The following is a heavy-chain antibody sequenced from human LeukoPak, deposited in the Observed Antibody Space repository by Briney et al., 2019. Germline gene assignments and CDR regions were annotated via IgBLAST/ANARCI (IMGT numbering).Heavy chain of an antibody. CDR3: ARSSYGALDS. CDR2: ISGTGGAI. V-gene: IGHV3-48*01. Sequence: GGSLRLSCAASGFTFSSNTMYWVRQAPGKGLEWVSLISGTGGAIYYADSVKGRFTISRDNVKNSLYLQMNSLRAEDTAVYSCARSSYGALDSWGQGTLATVSS. CDR1: GFTFSSNT. J-gene: IGHJ4*02. D-gene: IGHD4-17*01.